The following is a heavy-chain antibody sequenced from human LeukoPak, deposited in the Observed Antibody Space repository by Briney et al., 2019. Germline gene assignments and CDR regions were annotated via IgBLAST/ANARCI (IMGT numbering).Heavy chain of an antibody. CDR3: ARDPEGRDGFY. CDR1: GFNFSSYG. V-gene: IGHV3-33*01. CDR2: IWYDGSNE. D-gene: IGHD5-24*01. Sequence: GGSLRLSCAASGFNFSSYGMHWVRQAPGKGLEWVAVIWYDGSNEYYVDSVKGRFTISRDNSKNTLYLQMNSLSAEDTAVYYCARDPEGRDGFYWGQGTLVTVSS. J-gene: IGHJ4*02.